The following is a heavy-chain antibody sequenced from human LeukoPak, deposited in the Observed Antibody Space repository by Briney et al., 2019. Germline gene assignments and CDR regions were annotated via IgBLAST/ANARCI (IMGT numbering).Heavy chain of an antibody. J-gene: IGHJ4*02. Sequence: SETLSLTCAVYGASYNDYYWSWIRQPPGKGLEWIGDIDHRGTATYNPSLKSRLTISADASKNQFSLKLNSVTDADTAVYYCAVGITILGVAASFDSWGQGNLVIVSS. CDR2: IDHRGTA. D-gene: IGHD3-3*01. V-gene: IGHV4-34*01. CDR1: GASYNDYY. CDR3: AVGITILGVAASFDS.